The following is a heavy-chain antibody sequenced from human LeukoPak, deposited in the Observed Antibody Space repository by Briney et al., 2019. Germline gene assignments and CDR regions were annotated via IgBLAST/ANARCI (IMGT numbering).Heavy chain of an antibody. CDR3: ARVFRFTFSSSWYYFDY. V-gene: IGHV4-61*02. J-gene: IGHJ4*02. CDR2: IYTSGST. Sequence: SETLSLTCTVSGGSISSGSYYWSWIRQPAGKGLEWIGRIYTSGSTNYNPSLKSRVTISVDTSKNQFSLKLSSVTAADTAVYYCARVFRFTFSSSWYYFDYWGQGTLVTVSS. D-gene: IGHD6-13*01. CDR1: GGSISSGSYY.